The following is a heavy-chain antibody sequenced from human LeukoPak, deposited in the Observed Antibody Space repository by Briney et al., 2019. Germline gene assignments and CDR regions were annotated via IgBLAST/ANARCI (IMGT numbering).Heavy chain of an antibody. CDR3: ARGGTTGTTGFDY. V-gene: IGHV1-2*02. CDR1: GYTFTGYY. D-gene: IGHD1-1*01. J-gene: IGHJ4*02. Sequence: VASVKVSCKASGYTFTGYYMHWVRQAPGQGLEWMGWINPNSGGTNYAQKFQGRVTMTRDTSISTAYMELSGLRSDDTAVYYCARGGTTGTTGFDYWGQGTLVTVSS. CDR2: INPNSGGT.